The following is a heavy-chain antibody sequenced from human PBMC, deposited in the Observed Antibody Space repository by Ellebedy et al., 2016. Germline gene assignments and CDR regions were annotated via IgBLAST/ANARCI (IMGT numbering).Heavy chain of an antibody. J-gene: IGHJ4*02. CDR3: SRDVHGGSADY. CDR2: ISPDGTNT. D-gene: IGHD3-10*01. CDR1: GFTFSNYW. Sequence: GGSLRLSCAASGFTFSNYWMHWVRQAPGKGLVWVSRISPDGTNTDYADSVKGRFILSRDNSENTVYLQMNSLRAEDTAVYYCSRDVHGGSADYWGQGTLVSVSS. V-gene: IGHV3-74*01.